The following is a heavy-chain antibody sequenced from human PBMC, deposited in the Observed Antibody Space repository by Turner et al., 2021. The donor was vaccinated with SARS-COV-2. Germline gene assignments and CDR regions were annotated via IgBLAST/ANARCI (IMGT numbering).Heavy chain of an antibody. CDR2: IYYSGIT. J-gene: IGHJ6*02. D-gene: IGHD5-18*01. V-gene: IGHV4-39*01. CDR1: GGSISSSTYY. Sequence: QLQLQESGPGLVKPSETLFLTCTVPGGSISSSTYYWGWIRQPPGKGLEWIGSIYYSGITYYNPSLKSRVTISVDTSKNQFSLKLSSVTAADTAVYYCARLMDTAMDYYGMDVWGQGTTVTVSS. CDR3: ARLMDTAMDYYGMDV.